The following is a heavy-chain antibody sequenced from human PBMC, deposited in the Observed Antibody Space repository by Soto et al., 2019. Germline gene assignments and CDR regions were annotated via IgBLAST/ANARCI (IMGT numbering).Heavy chain of an antibody. CDR2: LRRKANNYAK. CDR1: ACIFSTSA. D-gene: IGHD3-3*01. Sequence: EMQLVESGGGLVQPGGSLRLSCATSACIFSTSAKHWGLQVAGRGLEWIVRLRRKANNYAKTYDPSGKGRFTISRDDLENTVALAMDSRKSGDTAIYYCAERIFGINSWGQG. CDR3: AERIFGINS. J-gene: IGHJ1*01. V-gene: IGHV3-73*02.